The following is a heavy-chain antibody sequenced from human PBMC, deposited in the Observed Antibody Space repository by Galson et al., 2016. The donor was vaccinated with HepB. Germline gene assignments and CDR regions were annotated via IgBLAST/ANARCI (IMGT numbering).Heavy chain of an antibody. J-gene: IGHJ5*02. V-gene: IGHV3-11*01. CDR2: ISGSGSTI. D-gene: IGHD4-17*01. Sequence: SLRLSCAASGFTFSDFYMSWIRQAPGKGLQWVSYISGSGSTIHYADSVKGRFTISRDNAKNSLYLQMNSLRADDTAVYYCVRVSGDYVGLLNWLDPWGQGTLVTVSS. CDR1: GFTFSDFY. CDR3: VRVSGDYVGLLNWLDP.